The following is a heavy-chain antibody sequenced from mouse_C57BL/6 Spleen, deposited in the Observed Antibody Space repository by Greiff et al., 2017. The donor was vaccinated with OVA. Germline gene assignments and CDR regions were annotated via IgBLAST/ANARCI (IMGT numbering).Heavy chain of an antibody. CDR3: ARYDGYYYAMDY. CDR2: INPGSGGT. J-gene: IGHJ4*01. V-gene: IGHV1-54*01. CDR1: GYAFTNYL. D-gene: IGHD2-3*01. Sequence: QLQLQQSGAELVRPGTSVKVSCKASGYAFTNYLIEWVKQRPGQGLEWIGVINPGSGGTNYNEKFKGTATLTADKSSSTAYMQLSSLTSEDSAVYFCARYDGYYYAMDYWGQGTSVTVSS.